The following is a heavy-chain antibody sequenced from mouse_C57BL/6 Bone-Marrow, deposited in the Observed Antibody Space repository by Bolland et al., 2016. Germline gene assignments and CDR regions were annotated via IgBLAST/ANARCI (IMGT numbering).Heavy chain of an antibody. J-gene: IGHJ4*01. Sequence: YYPDSVKGRFTISRDNAKNTLYLQMSSLKSEDTAMYYCASPRISYGYDEEYYYAMDYWGQGTS. V-gene: IGHV5-6*01. CDR3: ASPRISYGYDEEYYYAMDY. D-gene: IGHD2-2*01.